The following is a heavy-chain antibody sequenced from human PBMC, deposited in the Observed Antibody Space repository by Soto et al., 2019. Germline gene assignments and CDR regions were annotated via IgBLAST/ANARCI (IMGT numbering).Heavy chain of an antibody. CDR2: IYYSGST. Sequence: NPSETLSLTCTVSGGSISSGGYYWSWIRQHPGKGLEWIGYIYYSGSTYYNPSLKSRVTISVDTSKNQFSLKLSSVTAADTAVYYCARLQGYCSSTSCSLRYFDYWGQGTLVTVSS. D-gene: IGHD2-2*01. CDR3: ARLQGYCSSTSCSLRYFDY. J-gene: IGHJ4*02. CDR1: GGSISSGGYY. V-gene: IGHV4-31*03.